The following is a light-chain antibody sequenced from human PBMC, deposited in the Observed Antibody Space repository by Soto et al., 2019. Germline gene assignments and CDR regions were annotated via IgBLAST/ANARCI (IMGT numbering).Light chain of an antibody. V-gene: IGKV1-39*01. Sequence: DIQMTQSPSSLSASVGDRVTITCRASQSISSYLNWYQQKPGKAXKLLIYAASSLQSGVPSRFSGSGSGTDFTLTISSLQTEDFANYDGQQSYSTPSITFCQGTRLEI. CDR3: QQSYSTPSIT. J-gene: IGKJ5*01. CDR1: QSISSY. CDR2: AAS.